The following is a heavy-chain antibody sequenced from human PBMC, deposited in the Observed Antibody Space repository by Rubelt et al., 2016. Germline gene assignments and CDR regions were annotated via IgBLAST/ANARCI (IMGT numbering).Heavy chain of an antibody. CDR1: GFTFSSYG. CDR3: ARLMYSSGWTPNFDY. J-gene: IGHJ4*02. V-gene: IGHV3-33*01. CDR2: IWYDGSHK. Sequence: GGGVVQPGRSLRLSCAASGFTFSSYGMHWVRQAPGKGLEWVAVIWYDGSHKYYADSVKGRFTISKDNSKNTLYLQMNSLRGEDTAAYYCARLMYSSGWTPNFDYWGQGTLVTVSS. D-gene: IGHD6-19*01.